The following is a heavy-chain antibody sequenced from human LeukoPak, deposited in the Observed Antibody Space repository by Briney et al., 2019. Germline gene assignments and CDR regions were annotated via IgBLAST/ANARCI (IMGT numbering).Heavy chain of an antibody. V-gene: IGHV4-59*01. Sequence: SETLSLTCTVSGGSISSYYCSWIRQPPGKGLEWIGYIDYSGSTNYPPSLNSRVTISLDTSKNQFSLKLSSVTAADTAVYYCARAILSGYPDSWGQGTLVIVFS. J-gene: IGHJ4*02. CDR1: GGSISSYY. CDR3: ARAILSGYPDS. CDR2: IDYSGST. D-gene: IGHD3-3*01.